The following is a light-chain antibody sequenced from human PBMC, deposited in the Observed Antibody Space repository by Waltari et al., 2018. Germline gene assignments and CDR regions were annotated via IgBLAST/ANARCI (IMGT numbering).Light chain of an antibody. CDR2: WAS. CDR1: QSVLYSSNKKNY. J-gene: IGKJ2*01. Sequence: DIVMTQFPDTLALSLGERATLHCKSSQSVLYSSNKKNYLSWYQQKPGQPPKLLSSWASTRESGVPDRFSGSGSGTDFTLTISSLQAEDVAVYYCLQYYTTPYTFGQGIKLEI. CDR3: LQYYTTPYT. V-gene: IGKV4-1*01.